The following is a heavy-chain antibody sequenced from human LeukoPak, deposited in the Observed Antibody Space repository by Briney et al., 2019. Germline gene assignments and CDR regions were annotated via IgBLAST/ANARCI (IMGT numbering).Heavy chain of an antibody. CDR2: INPNSGGT. Sequence: GASVKVSCKASGYTFTGYYVHWVRQAPGQGLEWMGWINPNSGGTNYAQKFQGRVTMTRDTSISTAYVELSRLRSDDTAVYYCARDHPDYGGYWGQGTLVTVSS. CDR3: ARDHPDYGGY. D-gene: IGHD4-17*01. V-gene: IGHV1-2*02. J-gene: IGHJ4*02. CDR1: GYTFTGYY.